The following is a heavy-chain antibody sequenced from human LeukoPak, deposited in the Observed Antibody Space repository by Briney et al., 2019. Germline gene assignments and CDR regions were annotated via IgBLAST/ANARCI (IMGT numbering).Heavy chain of an antibody. Sequence: SETLSLTCTVSGGSISSYYWSWIRQPPGKGLEWIGYVSYSGSTNYNPSLKSRVTISVDTSKNQFSLKLSSVTAADTAVYYCARGGTYALVWGQGTLVTVSS. CDR3: ARGGTYALV. CDR2: VSYSGST. V-gene: IGHV4-59*01. D-gene: IGHD3-16*01. CDR1: GGSISSYY. J-gene: IGHJ4*02.